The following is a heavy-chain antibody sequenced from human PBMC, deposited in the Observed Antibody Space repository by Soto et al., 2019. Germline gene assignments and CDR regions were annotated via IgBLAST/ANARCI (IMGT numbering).Heavy chain of an antibody. J-gene: IGHJ4*02. CDR3: ARARTDFWSGYYSGQLFDY. D-gene: IGHD3-3*01. V-gene: IGHV4-59*01. CDR1: GGSISSYY. Sequence: SETLSLTCTVSGGSISSYYWSWIRQRPGKGLEWIGYIYYSGSTNYNPSLKSRVTISVNTSKSQFSLKLSSVTAAYTAVYYCARARTDFWSGYYSGQLFDYWGQGPLVTVSS. CDR2: IYYSGST.